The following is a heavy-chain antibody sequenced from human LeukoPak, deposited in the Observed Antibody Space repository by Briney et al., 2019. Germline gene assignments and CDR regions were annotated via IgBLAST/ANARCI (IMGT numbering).Heavy chain of an antibody. CDR1: AGSISGHH. CDR3: ARLLRPGGRKGDAFDI. CDR2: FYDSGDF. J-gene: IGHJ3*02. Sequence: SETLSLTWTVYAGSISGHHWTWIRQPPGTGLEWIGYFYDSGDFNYNPSLKSRVTIWMDMSNNQFSLTMSSVTAADTAMYYCARLLRPGGRKGDAFDIWGQGTLVTVSS. D-gene: IGHD1-26*01. V-gene: IGHV4-59*08.